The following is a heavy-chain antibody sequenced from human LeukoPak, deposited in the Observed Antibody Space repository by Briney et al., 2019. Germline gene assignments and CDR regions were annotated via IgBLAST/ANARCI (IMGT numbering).Heavy chain of an antibody. CDR2: IYYSGST. D-gene: IGHD2-15*01. J-gene: IGHJ6*02. Sequence: SETLSLTCTVSGGSISSYYWSWIRQPPGKGLEWIGYIYYSGSTNYNPSLKSRVTISVDTSKNQFSLKLSSVTAADTAVYYCARLGYCSGGSCPWYYYGMDVRGQGTTVTVSS. CDR3: ARLGYCSGGSCPWYYYGMDV. CDR1: GGSISSYY. V-gene: IGHV4-59*08.